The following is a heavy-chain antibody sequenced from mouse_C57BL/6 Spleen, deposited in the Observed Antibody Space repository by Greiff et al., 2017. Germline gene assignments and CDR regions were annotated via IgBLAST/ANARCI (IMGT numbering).Heavy chain of an antibody. D-gene: IGHD2-10*01. CDR1: GYTFTSYW. V-gene: IGHV1-61*01. CDR2: IYPSDSET. Sequence: QVQLKQPGAELVRPGSSVKLSCKASGYTFTSYWMDWVKQRPGQGLEWIGNIYPSDSETHYNQKFKDKATLTVDKSSSTAYMQLSSLTSEDSAVYYCARAYPLSYFDYWGQGTTLTVSS. J-gene: IGHJ2*01. CDR3: ARAYPLSYFDY.